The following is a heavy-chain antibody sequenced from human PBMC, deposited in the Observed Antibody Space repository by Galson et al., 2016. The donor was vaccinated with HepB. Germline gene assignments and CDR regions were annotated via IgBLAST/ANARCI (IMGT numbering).Heavy chain of an antibody. Sequence: SETLSLTCAVSGDSITSAGWWSWVRQPPGRGLEWIGEIYHGGNTHYNPSLKSQVTMSIDKSKNQFSLKVNSVTAADTAVYYCARHLPVAGPRGFDYWGQGTLVTVSS. V-gene: IGHV4/OR15-8*02. CDR3: ARHLPVAGPRGFDY. CDR2: IYHGGNT. D-gene: IGHD6-13*01. J-gene: IGHJ4*02. CDR1: GDSITSAGW.